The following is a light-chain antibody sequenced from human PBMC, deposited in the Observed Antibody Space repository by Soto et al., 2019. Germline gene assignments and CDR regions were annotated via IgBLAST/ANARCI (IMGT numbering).Light chain of an antibody. CDR3: QQSYSTFYT. Sequence: DIQMTQSPSSLSASVGDRVTITCRASQSISSYLNWYQQKPGKAPKLLIYAASSLQSGVPSRFSGSGSGTDFTLTISSLQPEDFATYYCQQSYSTFYTFGQGTKQEIK. V-gene: IGKV1-39*01. CDR2: AAS. J-gene: IGKJ2*01. CDR1: QSISSY.